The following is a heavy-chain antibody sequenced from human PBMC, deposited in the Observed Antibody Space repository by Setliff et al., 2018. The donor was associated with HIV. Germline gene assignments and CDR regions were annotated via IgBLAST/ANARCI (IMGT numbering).Heavy chain of an antibody. CDR1: GYSFTTYF. D-gene: IGHD6-19*01. CDR3: GTVRIAVPDDFDF. CDR2: VDPEDGET. V-gene: IGHV1-69-2*01. J-gene: IGHJ4*02. Sequence: ASVKVSCKASGYSFTTYFMHWVRQAPGKGLEWMGRVDPEDGETRYAERFRGRISLTVDKSTGTAYMELNRLRSEDTSVYYCGTVRIAVPDDFDFWGQGTLVTASS.